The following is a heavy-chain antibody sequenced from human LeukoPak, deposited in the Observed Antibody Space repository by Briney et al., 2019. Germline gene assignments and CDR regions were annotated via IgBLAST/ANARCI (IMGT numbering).Heavy chain of an antibody. CDR1: GFTFRNYV. CDR3: AKERIAVAHFDY. V-gene: IGHV3-23*01. Sequence: GGSLRLSCAASGFTFRNYVISWVRQAPGKGLEWVSGISGSGVTAYYADSVKGRFTISRDNSKNTLYLQMSSLRAEDTAVYYCAKERIAVAHFDYWGQGTLVTVSS. J-gene: IGHJ4*02. CDR2: ISGSGVTA. D-gene: IGHD6-19*01.